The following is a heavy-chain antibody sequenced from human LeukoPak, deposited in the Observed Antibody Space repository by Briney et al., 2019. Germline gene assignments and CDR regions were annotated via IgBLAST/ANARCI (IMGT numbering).Heavy chain of an antibody. CDR2: ISSSSTTI. CDR1: GFTFSTYN. V-gene: IGHV3-48*01. J-gene: IGHJ4*02. D-gene: IGHD3-10*01. Sequence: GGSLRLSCAGSGFTFSTYNFNWVRQAPGKGLEWVSHISSSSTTIYYADSVKGRFTVSRDNARSSVYLQMNSLRAEDTAVYYCARVSYGSGLDYWGQGTLVTVSS. CDR3: ARVSYGSGLDY.